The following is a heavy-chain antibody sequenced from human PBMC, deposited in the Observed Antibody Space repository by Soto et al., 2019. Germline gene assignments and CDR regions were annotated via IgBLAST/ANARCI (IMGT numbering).Heavy chain of an antibody. CDR1: GFSLTTSGVG. CDR3: AHRVLRTVFGLVTTTAIYFDF. V-gene: IGHV2-5*02. Sequence: QITLNESGPTLVKPTQTLTLTCTFSGFSLTTSGVGVGWIRQSPGKAPEWLALIYWDDDKRYSPSLKSRLTSTKYTSKNQVVLTMANLDPADTATYYCAHRVLRTVFGLVTTTAIYFDFWGQGTPVAVSS. CDR2: IYWDDDK. D-gene: IGHD3-3*01. J-gene: IGHJ4*02.